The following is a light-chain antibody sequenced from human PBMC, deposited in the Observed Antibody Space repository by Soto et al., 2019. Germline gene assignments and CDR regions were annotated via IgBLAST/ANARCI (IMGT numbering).Light chain of an antibody. J-gene: IGKJ1*01. CDR1: ESLSSSY. CDR3: QQYGTSPST. Sequence: EIVLTQSPGTLSLSPGERATFSCRASESLSSSYLAWYQQKPGQAPRLLIFDASIRATGIPDRFSGSGSGTDFTLTISRLEPEDFAVYYCQQYGTSPSTFGQGTKVDIK. V-gene: IGKV3-20*01. CDR2: DAS.